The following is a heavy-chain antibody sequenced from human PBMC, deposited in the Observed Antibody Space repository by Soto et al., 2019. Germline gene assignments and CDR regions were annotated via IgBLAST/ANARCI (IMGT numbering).Heavy chain of an antibody. V-gene: IGHV1-69*13. J-gene: IGHJ4*02. CDR1: GYTLTELS. CDR2: FIPIFGKA. D-gene: IGHD1-26*01. Sequence: SVKVSCSVSGYTLTELSMHWVRQATGQGLEWMGGFIPIFGKANYAQKFQGRVTITADESTSTAYMELNSLRAEDAAVYYCAKDRSPGATTWNVYWGQGTLVTVSS. CDR3: AKDRSPGATTWNVY.